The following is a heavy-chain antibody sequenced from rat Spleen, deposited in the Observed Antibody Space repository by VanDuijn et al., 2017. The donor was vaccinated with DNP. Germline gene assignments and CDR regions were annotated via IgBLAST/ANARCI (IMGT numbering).Heavy chain of an antibody. CDR3: TRPGDFGGYGGMDA. J-gene: IGHJ4*01. CDR2: ISYDGGIT. CDR1: GFTFSNYY. D-gene: IGHD1-11*01. V-gene: IGHV5-20*01. Sequence: EVQLVESGGGLVQPGRSLKLSCAASGFTFSNYYMAWVRQAPKKGLEWVAYISYDGGITNYGDSVRGRFTVSRDNAKSSLYLQMDSLRSEDTATYFCTRPGDFGGYGGMDAWGQGTSVTVSS.